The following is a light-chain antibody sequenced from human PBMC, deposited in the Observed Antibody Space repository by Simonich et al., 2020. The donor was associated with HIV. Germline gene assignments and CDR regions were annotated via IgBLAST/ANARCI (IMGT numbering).Light chain of an antibody. CDR2: EVT. V-gene: IGLV2-8*01. Sequence: QSALTQPASVSGSPGQSITISCTGTSNDIGFSNFFSWYQNHPGKGPQRLIYEVTKRPSGVPDRFSGSKSGNTASLTVSGLQAEDEADYYCSSYAGINNWVFGGGTKLTVL. CDR1: SNDIGFSNF. J-gene: IGLJ3*02. CDR3: SSYAGINNWV.